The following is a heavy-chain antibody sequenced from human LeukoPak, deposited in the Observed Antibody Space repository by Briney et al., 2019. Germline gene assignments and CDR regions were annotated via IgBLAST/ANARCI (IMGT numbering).Heavy chain of an antibody. Sequence: ASVKVSCKASGYTFTGCYVHWVRQAPGQGLEWMGWINPNSGGTHYAQKFQGRVTMTRDTSISTAYMELSSLRSDDTALYYCASGSSLDGSSGWPTHYYWGQGALVTVSS. CDR3: ASGSSLDGSSGWPTHYY. D-gene: IGHD6-19*01. J-gene: IGHJ4*02. V-gene: IGHV1-2*02. CDR1: GYTFTGCY. CDR2: INPNSGGT.